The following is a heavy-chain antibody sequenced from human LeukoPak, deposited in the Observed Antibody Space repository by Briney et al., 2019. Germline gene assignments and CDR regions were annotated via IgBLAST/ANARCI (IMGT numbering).Heavy chain of an antibody. Sequence: WETLSLTCSVSGGSIISYYWSWIRQPPGKGLEWIGYINYSGSAKYNPSLKSRVTISVDTSKNQFSLKLTSVTAADTAVYYCARDIGAARSDYWGQGTLVTVSS. D-gene: IGHD6-6*01. CDR1: GGSIISYY. V-gene: IGHV4-59*01. CDR3: ARDIGAARSDY. J-gene: IGHJ4*02. CDR2: INYSGSA.